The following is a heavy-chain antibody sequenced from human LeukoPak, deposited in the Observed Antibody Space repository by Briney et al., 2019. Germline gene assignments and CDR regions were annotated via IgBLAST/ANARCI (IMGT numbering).Heavy chain of an antibody. V-gene: IGHV1-3*04. Sequence: ASVKVSCKASGYTFTSYAMHWVRQAPGQRLEWMGRINTDNGNTEYSQKFQGRVTIFRDTSANTAYMELSSLTSEDTSLYFCARGNRYGSARYYSYYFDYWGQGTLVTISS. J-gene: IGHJ4*02. CDR2: INTDNGNT. CDR3: ARGNRYGSARYYSYYFDY. CDR1: GYTFTSYA. D-gene: IGHD3-10*01.